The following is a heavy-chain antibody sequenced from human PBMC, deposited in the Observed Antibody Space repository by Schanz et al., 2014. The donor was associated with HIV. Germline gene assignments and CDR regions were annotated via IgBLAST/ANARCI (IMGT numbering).Heavy chain of an antibody. V-gene: IGHV3-30*18. CDR3: AKDLGVVVPPRLPYGMDV. J-gene: IGHJ6*02. CDR2: ISYDGSKK. CDR1: GFTFSSDG. Sequence: QVQLVESGGGVVQPGRSLRLSCAASGFTFSSDGMHWVRQAPGKGLEWVAVISYDGSKKYYADSVKGRFTTSRDNSKSTLYLQLNSLRAEDTAVYWCAKDLGVVVPPRLPYGMDVWGQGTTVTVSS. D-gene: IGHD2-2*01.